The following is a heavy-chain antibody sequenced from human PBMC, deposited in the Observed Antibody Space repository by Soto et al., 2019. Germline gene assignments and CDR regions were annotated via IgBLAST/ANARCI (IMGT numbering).Heavy chain of an antibody. CDR1: GFTFSSYA. J-gene: IGHJ6*04. Sequence: GGSLRLSCAASGFTFSSYAMHWVRQAPGKGLEYVSAISSNGGSTYYANSVKGRFTISRDNSKNTLYLQMGSLRAEDMAVYYCARDLTYYDFWSGYFVMDVWGKGTTVTVSS. CDR3: ARDLTYYDFWSGYFVMDV. CDR2: ISSNGGST. V-gene: IGHV3-64*01. D-gene: IGHD3-3*01.